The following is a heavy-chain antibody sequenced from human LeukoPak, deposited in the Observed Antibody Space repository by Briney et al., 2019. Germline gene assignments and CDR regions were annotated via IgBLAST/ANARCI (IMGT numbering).Heavy chain of an antibody. Sequence: GGSLRLSCAASGFSFSDHYMNWVRQAPGKGLEWVGRIRNKANSYTTDYAASVKDRFTFSRDDSKNSLYLELNSLKTEDTAVYYCARDTAGGMFDYWGQGTPVTVSS. CDR1: GFSFSDHY. J-gene: IGHJ4*02. CDR2: IRNKANSYTT. V-gene: IGHV3-72*01. CDR3: ARDTAGGMFDY. D-gene: IGHD5-18*01.